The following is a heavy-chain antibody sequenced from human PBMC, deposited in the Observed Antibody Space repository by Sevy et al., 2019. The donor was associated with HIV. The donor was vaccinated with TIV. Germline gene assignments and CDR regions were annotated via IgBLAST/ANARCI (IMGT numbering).Heavy chain of an antibody. J-gene: IGHJ3*01. CDR2: IKEDGSGK. CDR3: ARESIAGGVEAFDV. D-gene: IGHD6-13*01. CDR1: GFIVSRHW. Sequence: GGSLRLSCAASGFIVSRHWMSWVRQAPGKGLEWVANIKEDGSGKYYVDSVKGRFTISKDNAKNSLYLQMNSLGVEDTAGYFGARESIAGGVEAFDVWGQGTMVTVSS. V-gene: IGHV3-7*03.